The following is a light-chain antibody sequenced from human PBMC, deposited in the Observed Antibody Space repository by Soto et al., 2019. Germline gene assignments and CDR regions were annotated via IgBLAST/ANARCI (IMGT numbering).Light chain of an antibody. CDR3: VAWDDSLNGYVV. J-gene: IGLJ2*01. CDR1: SSNIGSNT. Sequence: QSVLTQPPSASGTPGQRVTISCYGSSSNIGSNTVNWYQQLPGTAPKLVIHTNDQRPSGVPDRFSGSKSGTSASLAISGLHSEDEADYYCVAWDDSLNGYVVFGGGTKLTVL. V-gene: IGLV1-44*01. CDR2: TND.